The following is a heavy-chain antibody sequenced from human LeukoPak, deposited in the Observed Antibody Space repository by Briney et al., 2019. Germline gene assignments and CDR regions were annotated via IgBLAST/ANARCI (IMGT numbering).Heavy chain of an antibody. J-gene: IGHJ5*02. D-gene: IGHD2-2*01. CDR1: GFTFSSYA. CDR2: ISGSGGST. CDR3: ARDMPLYCSSTSCYSVWFDP. Sequence: GGSLRLSCAASGFTFSSYAMSWVRQAPGKGLEWVSAISGSGGSTYYADSVKGRFTISRDNSKNTLYLQMNSLRAEDTAVYYCARDMPLYCSSTSCYSVWFDPWGQGTLVTVSS. V-gene: IGHV3-23*01.